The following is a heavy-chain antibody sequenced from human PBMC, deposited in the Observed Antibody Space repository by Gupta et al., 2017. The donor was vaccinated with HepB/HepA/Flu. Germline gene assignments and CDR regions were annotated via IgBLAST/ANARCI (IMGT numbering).Heavy chain of an antibody. CDR3: ARTVDWNYGGYYYYYYMDV. CDR2: ISSSSSTI. V-gene: IGHV3-48*02. J-gene: IGHJ6*03. D-gene: IGHD1-7*01. Sequence: GLEWVSYISSSSSTIYYADSVKGRFTISRDNAKNSLYLQMNSLRDEDTAVYYCARTVDWNYGGYYYYYYMDVWGKGTTVTVSS.